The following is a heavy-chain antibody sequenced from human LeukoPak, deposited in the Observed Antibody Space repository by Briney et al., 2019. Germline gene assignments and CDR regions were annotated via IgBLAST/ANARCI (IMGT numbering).Heavy chain of an antibody. CDR3: AKRGFDY. D-gene: IGHD3-10*01. Sequence: GGSLRLSCAASGFTFSSYGVHWVRQAPGKGLEWVAVISYDGSNKYYADSVKGRFTISRDNSKNTLYLQMNSLRAEDTAVYYCAKRGFDYWGQGTLVTVSS. J-gene: IGHJ4*02. CDR1: GFTFSSYG. V-gene: IGHV3-30*18. CDR2: ISYDGSNK.